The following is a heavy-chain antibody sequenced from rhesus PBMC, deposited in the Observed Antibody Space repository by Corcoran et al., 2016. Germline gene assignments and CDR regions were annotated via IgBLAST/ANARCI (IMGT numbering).Heavy chain of an antibody. V-gene: IGHV4S7*01. CDR3: ARVLWGYRSFDY. J-gene: IGHJ4*01. CDR2: IIGKIAST. Sequence: QVQLQESGPGLVKPSETLSLPCAVSGGSISGTYYWGWIRQHPGKGLEWIGNIIGKIASTYNNPALKSRVTIAKATSNNQFSLNLSSVTAADTAVYYCARVLWGYRSFDYWGQGVLVTVSS. D-gene: IGHD5-42*01. CDR1: GGSISGTYY.